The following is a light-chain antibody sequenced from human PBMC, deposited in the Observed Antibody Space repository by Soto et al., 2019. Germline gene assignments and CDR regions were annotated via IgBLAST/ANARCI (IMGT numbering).Light chain of an antibody. J-gene: IGLJ3*02. CDR3: QVWDSSSAHPDWV. CDR2: YDS. CDR1: NIGSES. Sequence: SYELTQPPSVSVAPGKTATITCGGNNIGSESAHWYQQKPGQAPVLVIYYDSDRPSGIPERFSGSNSGNTATLTISRVEAGDEADYYCQVWDSSSAHPDWVFGGGTKLTVL. V-gene: IGLV3-21*04.